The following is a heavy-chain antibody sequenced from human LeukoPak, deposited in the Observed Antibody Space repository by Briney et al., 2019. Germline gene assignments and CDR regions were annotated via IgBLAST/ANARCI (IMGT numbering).Heavy chain of an antibody. CDR1: GFIFSHHG. CDR3: ARDAQRGFDYSNSLKY. Sequence: GGSLRLSCAASGFIFSHHGMHWVRQAPGQGLEWVAVLWSDGTNRFYADSVKGRFTISRDNSQNTVFLQMDSLRVKDTAIYYCARDAQRGFDYSNSLKYWGHGTLVTVSS. J-gene: IGHJ4*01. D-gene: IGHD4-11*01. V-gene: IGHV3-33*01. CDR2: LWSDGTNR.